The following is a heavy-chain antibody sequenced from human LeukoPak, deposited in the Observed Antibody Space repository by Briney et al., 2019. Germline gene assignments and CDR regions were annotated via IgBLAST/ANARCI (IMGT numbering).Heavy chain of an antibody. CDR1: GGSISGRY. CDR2: IYYRGNT. CDR3: ARSYDTSGYYYYFDY. J-gene: IGHJ4*02. Sequence: PSETLSLTCTVSGGSISGRYWSWIRQSPGKGLEWIGYIYYRGNTNYNPSLKSRVTISVDTSKNQFSLRLTSVTAADTAVYYCARSYDTSGYYYYFDYWGQRTLVTVSS. D-gene: IGHD3-22*01. V-gene: IGHV4-59*11.